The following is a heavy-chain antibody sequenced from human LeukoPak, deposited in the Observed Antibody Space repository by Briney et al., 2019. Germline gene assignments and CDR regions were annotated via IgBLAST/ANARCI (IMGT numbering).Heavy chain of an antibody. D-gene: IGHD6-6*01. J-gene: IGHJ4*02. V-gene: IGHV1-69*05. Sequence: ASVKVSCKASGGTFSSYAISWVRQAPGQGLEWMGGIIPIFGTANYAQKFQGRVTITTDEFTSTAYMELSSLRSEDTAVYYCARPGGSSSSQFDYWGQGTLVTVSS. CDR3: ARPGGSSSSQFDY. CDR1: GGTFSSYA. CDR2: IIPIFGTA.